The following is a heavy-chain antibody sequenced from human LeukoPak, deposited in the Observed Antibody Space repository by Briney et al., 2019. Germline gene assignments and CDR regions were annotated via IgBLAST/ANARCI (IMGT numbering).Heavy chain of an antibody. Sequence: GGSLRLSCAASGFTFSSYSMNWVRQAPGKGLEWVSSISSRSSYIYYADSVKGRFTISRDNAKNSLYLQMNSLRAEDTAVYYCARGYDSSGYYYPHGDYWGQGTLVTVSS. V-gene: IGHV3-21*01. CDR2: ISSRSSYI. CDR1: GFTFSSYS. D-gene: IGHD3-22*01. CDR3: ARGYDSSGYYYPHGDY. J-gene: IGHJ4*02.